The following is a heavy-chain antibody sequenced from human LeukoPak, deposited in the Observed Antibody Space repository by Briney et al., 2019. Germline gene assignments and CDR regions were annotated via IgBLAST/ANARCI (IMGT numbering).Heavy chain of an antibody. CDR1: GGSISSYY. J-gene: IGHJ4*02. CDR2: IYYSGST. Sequence: SETLSLTCTVSGGSISSYYWSWIRQPPGKGLEWIGYIYYSGSTNYNPSLKSRVTISVDTSKNQFSLKLSSVTAADTAVYYCARVSYSGGYLQRINFDYWGQGTLVTVSS. D-gene: IGHD1-26*01. CDR3: ARVSYSGGYLQRINFDY. V-gene: IGHV4-59*12.